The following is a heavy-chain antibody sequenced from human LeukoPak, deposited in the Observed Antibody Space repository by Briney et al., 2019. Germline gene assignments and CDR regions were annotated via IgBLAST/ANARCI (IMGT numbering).Heavy chain of an antibody. CDR2: ISGGSGYT. J-gene: IGHJ4*02. CDR1: GFSFSDYY. Sequence: GGSLRLSCAASGFSFSDYYMTWIRQAPGKGLEWVSYISGGSGYTNYADSVKGRFTISRDNAKNSLYLQMNSLRAEDTAVYYCARETPDPTFDSWGQGTLVTVSS. V-gene: IGHV3-11*06. CDR3: ARETPDPTFDS.